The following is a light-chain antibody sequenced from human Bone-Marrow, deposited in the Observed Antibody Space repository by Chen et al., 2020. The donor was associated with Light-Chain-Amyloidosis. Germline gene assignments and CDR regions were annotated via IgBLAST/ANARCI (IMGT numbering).Light chain of an antibody. J-gene: IGLJ3*02. CDR2: EDD. CDR1: SGSIATNY. Sequence: FMLTQPHSVSESPGKPVIISCTRSSGSIATNYVQWYQQRPGSSPTTVIYEDDQRPSGVPDRFSGSIDRSSNSAALTISGLKTEDEADYYCQSYQGSSQGVFGGGTKLTVL. V-gene: IGLV6-57*01. CDR3: QSYQGSSQGV.